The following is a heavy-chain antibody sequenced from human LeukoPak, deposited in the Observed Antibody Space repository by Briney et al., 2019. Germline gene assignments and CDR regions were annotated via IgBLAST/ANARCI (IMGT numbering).Heavy chain of an antibody. CDR1: GFTFDDYG. CDR3: ARIVGAFRFDY. CDR2: INWNGGST. Sequence: GGSLRLSCAASGFTFDDYGMSWVRQAPGKGLEWVSGINWNGGSTGYADSVKGRFTISRDDAKNSLYLQMNSLRAEGTALYYCARIVGAFRFDYWGQGTLVTVSS. V-gene: IGHV3-20*04. J-gene: IGHJ4*02. D-gene: IGHD1-26*01.